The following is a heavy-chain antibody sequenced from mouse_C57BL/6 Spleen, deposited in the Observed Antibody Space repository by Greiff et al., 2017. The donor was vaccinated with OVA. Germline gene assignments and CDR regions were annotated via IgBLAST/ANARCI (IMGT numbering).Heavy chain of an antibody. CDR3: ASDYYGSVDY. Sequence: QVQLQQSGPELVKPGASVKISCKASGYAFSSSWMNWVKQRPGKGLEWIGRIYPGDGDTNYNGKFKGKATLTADKSSSTAYMQLSSLTSEDSAVYCCASDYYGSVDYWGQGTTLTVSS. V-gene: IGHV1-82*01. J-gene: IGHJ2*01. CDR1: GYAFSSSW. CDR2: IYPGDGDT. D-gene: IGHD1-1*01.